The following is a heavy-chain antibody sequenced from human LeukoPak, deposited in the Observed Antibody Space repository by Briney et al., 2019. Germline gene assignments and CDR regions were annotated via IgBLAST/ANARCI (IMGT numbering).Heavy chain of an antibody. CDR3: AKAEYGDYGGAFDI. CDR2: ISGAGGYT. V-gene: IGHV3-23*01. J-gene: IGHJ3*02. D-gene: IGHD4-17*01. Sequence: GGSLRLSCAASGFTFSSYAMSWVRQAPGKGLEWVSSISGAGGYTYYTDSVKGRFTISRDNSKNTLYLHMNSLRADDTAAYYCAKAEYGDYGGAFDIWGQGTMVTVSS. CDR1: GFTFSSYA.